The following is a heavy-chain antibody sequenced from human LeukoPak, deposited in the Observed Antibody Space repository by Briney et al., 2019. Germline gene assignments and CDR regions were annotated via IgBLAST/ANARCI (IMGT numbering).Heavy chain of an antibody. CDR1: GFTFSSYS. CDR3: GRGLGYYYDSSGYYYGGAFDI. D-gene: IGHD3-22*01. J-gene: IGHJ3*02. CDR2: ISSSSSYI. V-gene: IGHV3-21*01. Sequence: GGSLRLSCAASGFTFSSYSMNWVRQAPGKGLEWVSSISSSSSYIYYADSVKGRFTISRDNAKNSLYLQMNSLRAEDTAVYYCGRGLGYYYDSSGYYYGGAFDIWGQGTMVTVSS.